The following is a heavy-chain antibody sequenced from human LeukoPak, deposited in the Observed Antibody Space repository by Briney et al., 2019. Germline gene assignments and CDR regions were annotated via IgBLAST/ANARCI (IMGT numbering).Heavy chain of an antibody. CDR2: ICSNGVNT. CDR1: GFNFSNFP. CDR3: AKHNNTSPDGDY. V-gene: IGHV3-64D*06. J-gene: IGHJ4*02. Sequence: GGSLRLSCSASGFNFSNFPMYCVRQAGGKGREYFLAICSNGVNTYYNHSVKGRFTISRDNSKNQLSLQMSTLRPEDTAVYYCAKHNNTSPDGDYWGQGTLVTVSS. D-gene: IGHD1-1*01.